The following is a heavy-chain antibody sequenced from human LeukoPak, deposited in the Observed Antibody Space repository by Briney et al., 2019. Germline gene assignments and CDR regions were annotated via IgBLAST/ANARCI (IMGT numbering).Heavy chain of an antibody. D-gene: IGHD2-2*01. J-gene: IGHJ4*02. CDR1: GFTFSSYE. CDR3: ARKYCSTTSCPFDN. V-gene: IGHV3-48*03. CDR2: ISSSGTTI. Sequence: TGGSLRLSCAASGFTFSSYEMNWVRQAPGKGLQWVSDISSSGTTIYYADSVKGRFTISRDNAKNSLYLQMNSLRAEDTAVYYCARKYCSTTSCPFDNWGQGTLVTVSS.